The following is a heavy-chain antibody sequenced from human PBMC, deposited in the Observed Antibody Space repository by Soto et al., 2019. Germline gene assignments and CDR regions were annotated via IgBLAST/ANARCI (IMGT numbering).Heavy chain of an antibody. D-gene: IGHD3-10*01. Sequence: SETLSLTCSVYVVSFIGYYRSLILQPPVKGLEWIGEINHSGSTNYNPSLKSRVTISVDTSKNQFSLKLSSVTAADTAVYYCARGGKMVRGEAWLEHRGQGNLVTVSS. CDR1: VVSFIGYY. V-gene: IGHV4-34*01. J-gene: IGHJ5*02. CDR3: ARGGKMVRGEAWLEH. CDR2: INHSGST.